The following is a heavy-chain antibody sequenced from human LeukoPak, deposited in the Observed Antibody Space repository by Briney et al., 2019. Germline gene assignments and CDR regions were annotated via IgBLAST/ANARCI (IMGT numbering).Heavy chain of an antibody. CDR1: GFTFSDVW. V-gene: IGHV3-15*01. D-gene: IGHD5-18*01. CDR2: IKSKNEGETT. Sequence: GGSIRLSCAASGFTFSDVWMSWVRQAPGKGLEWVGYIKSKNEGETTDYAAPVKGRFAISRDGSKNTLYLQVDSLKTEDTAIYYCKSDAVPHGYKNGYDYWVQGTLVTVSS. CDR3: KSDAVPHGYKNGYDY. J-gene: IGHJ4*02.